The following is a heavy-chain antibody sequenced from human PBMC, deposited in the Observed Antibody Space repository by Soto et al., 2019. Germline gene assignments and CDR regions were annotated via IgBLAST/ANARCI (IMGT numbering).Heavy chain of an antibody. Sequence: EVQLVESGGGVVRPGGSLRLSCAASGFTFEDHGMTWVRQVPGKGLEWVAEINWSGSSTSYADSVKGRFTLSRDNAKNSLYVQMNSLRAEDTALYFCARDGGVAVAVDASDIWGQGTMVTVSS. CDR3: ARDGGVAVAVDASDI. CDR2: INWSGSST. D-gene: IGHD6-19*01. V-gene: IGHV3-20*04. J-gene: IGHJ3*02. CDR1: GFTFEDHG.